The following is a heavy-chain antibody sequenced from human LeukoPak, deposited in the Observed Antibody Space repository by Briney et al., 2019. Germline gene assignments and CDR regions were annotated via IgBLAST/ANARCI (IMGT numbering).Heavy chain of an antibody. CDR2: ISGSGSTT. Sequence: GGSLRLSCAASGFTFSIYAMTWVRQAPGKGLEWVSAISGSGSTTYYADSVKGRFTISRDNSKNTLYLQMNSLRAEDTAVYYCAKDRGIISDYWGQGTLVTVSS. CDR1: GFTFSIYA. CDR3: AKDRGIISDY. J-gene: IGHJ4*02. V-gene: IGHV3-23*01. D-gene: IGHD3-10*01.